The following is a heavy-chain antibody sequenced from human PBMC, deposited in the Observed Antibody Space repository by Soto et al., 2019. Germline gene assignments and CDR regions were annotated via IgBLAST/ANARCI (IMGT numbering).Heavy chain of an antibody. CDR3: ARSPRVIVAAKGTLDY. J-gene: IGHJ4*02. D-gene: IGHD5-12*01. V-gene: IGHV1-18*04. CDR2: ISTSTGNT. CDR1: GYTFTTFG. Sequence: QVQLVQSGGEVKKPGASVKVSCKASGYTFTTFGITWVRQAPGQGLEWMGWISTSTGNTNYAQKLQGRVTLTTDSYTGTAYMELRSLTSDDTAVYYCARSPRVIVAAKGTLDYWGQGNLVTVSS.